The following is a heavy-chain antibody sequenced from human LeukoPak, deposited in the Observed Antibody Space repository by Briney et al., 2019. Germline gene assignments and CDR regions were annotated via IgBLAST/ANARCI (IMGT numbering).Heavy chain of an antibody. V-gene: IGHV3-49*04. D-gene: IGHD3-3*01. J-gene: IGHJ4*02. CDR3: TREAQYYDFWSGYYL. CDR2: IRSKAYGGTT. Sequence: GGSLRLSCAASGFTFSSYVMSWVRQAPGKGLEWVGFIRSKAYGGTTEYAASVKGRFTISRDDSKSIAYLQMNSLKTEDTAVYYCTREAQYYDFWSGYYLWGQGTLVTVSS. CDR1: GFTFSSYV.